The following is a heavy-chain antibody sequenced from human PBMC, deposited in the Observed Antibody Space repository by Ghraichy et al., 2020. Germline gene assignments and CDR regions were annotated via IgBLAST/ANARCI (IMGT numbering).Heavy chain of an antibody. CDR2: IYTSGST. J-gene: IGHJ6*02. V-gene: IGHV4-4*07. D-gene: IGHD2-21*01. CDR3: ARVIPYYGMDV. Sequence: SETLSLTCTVSGGSISSYYWSWIRQPAGKGLEWVGRIYTSGSTNYNPSLKSRVTMSVDTTKNQFSLKLSSVTAADTAVYYCARVIPYYGMDVWGQGTTVTVSS. CDR1: GGSISSYY.